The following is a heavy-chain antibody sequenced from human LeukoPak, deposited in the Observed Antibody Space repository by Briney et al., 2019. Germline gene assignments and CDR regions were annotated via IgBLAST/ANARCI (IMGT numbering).Heavy chain of an antibody. CDR2: IYYSGST. V-gene: IGHV4-59*01. Sequence: SETLSLTCTVPGGSISSYYWSWIRQPPGKGLEWIGYIYYSGSTNYNPSLKSRVTISVDTSKNQFSLKLSSVTAADTAVYYCARGGLRTYSNPYAPDYWGQGTLVTVSS. CDR1: GGSISSYY. CDR3: ARGGLRTYSNPYAPDY. J-gene: IGHJ4*02. D-gene: IGHD4-11*01.